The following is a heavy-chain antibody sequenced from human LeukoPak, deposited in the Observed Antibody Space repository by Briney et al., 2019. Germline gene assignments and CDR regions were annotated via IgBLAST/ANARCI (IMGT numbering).Heavy chain of an antibody. Sequence: SETLSLTCAVYGGSFSGYYWSWIRQPPGKGLEWIGEINHSGSTNYNPSLKSRVTISVDTSKNQFSLKLSSVTAADTAVYYCARSGYYDFWSGYYREDYWGQGTLVTVSS. CDR2: INHSGST. CDR1: GGSFSGYY. J-gene: IGHJ4*02. V-gene: IGHV4-34*01. D-gene: IGHD3-3*01. CDR3: ARSGYYDFWSGYYREDY.